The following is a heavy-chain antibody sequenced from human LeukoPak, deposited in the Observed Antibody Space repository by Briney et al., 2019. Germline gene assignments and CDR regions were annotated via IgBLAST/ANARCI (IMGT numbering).Heavy chain of an antibody. CDR3: ARGPYYYYGSSGPKGYWFDP. CDR2: MSYSGST. CDR1: GGSISSGGYY. J-gene: IGHJ5*02. V-gene: IGHV4-30-4*01. D-gene: IGHD3-22*01. Sequence: PSETLSLTCTVSGGSISSGGYYWGWIRQPPGKGLEWIGYMSYSGSTYYNPSVKSRVTMSVDTSKNQFSLKMSYVAAAHTAVYYCARGPYYYYGSSGPKGYWFDPWGQGTLVTVSS.